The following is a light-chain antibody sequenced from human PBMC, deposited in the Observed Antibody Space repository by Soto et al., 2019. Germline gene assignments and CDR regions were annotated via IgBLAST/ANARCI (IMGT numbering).Light chain of an antibody. V-gene: IGKV1-27*01. Sequence: DIRMTQSPSSLSASVGDRVTITCRASQGIGNSLAWYQQKPGKVPKVLIYTASTLHSGVPSRFSGSGSGTDFTLTINSLQPEDVATYFCQKYDSVPWSFGQGTRVEI. J-gene: IGKJ1*01. CDR1: QGIGNS. CDR3: QKYDSVPWS. CDR2: TAS.